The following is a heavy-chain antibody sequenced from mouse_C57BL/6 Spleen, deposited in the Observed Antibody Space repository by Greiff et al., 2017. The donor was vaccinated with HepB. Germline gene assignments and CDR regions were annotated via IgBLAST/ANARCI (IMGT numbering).Heavy chain of an antibody. V-gene: IGHV1-52*01. CDR3: AREANWDAYFDY. Sequence: VQLQQPGAELVRPGSSVKLSCKASGYTFTSYWMHWVKQRPIQGLEWIGNIDPSDSETHYNQKFKDKATLTVDKSSSTAYMQLSSLTSEDSAVYYCAREANWDAYFDYWGQGTTLTVSS. CDR1: GYTFTSYW. D-gene: IGHD4-1*01. J-gene: IGHJ2*01. CDR2: IDPSDSET.